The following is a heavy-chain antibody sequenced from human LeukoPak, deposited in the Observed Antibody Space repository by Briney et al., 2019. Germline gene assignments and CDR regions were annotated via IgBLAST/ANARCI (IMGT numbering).Heavy chain of an antibody. CDR1: GGTFSSYA. CDR2: IIPIFGTA. V-gene: IGHV1-69*06. D-gene: IGHD4-23*01. CDR3: ARGQRHGGNSNYYYYMDV. Sequence: GASVKVSCKASGGTFSSYAISWVRQAPGQGLEWMGGIIPIFGTANYAQKFQGRVTITADKSTSTAYMELSSLRSEDTAVYYCARGQRHGGNSNYYYYMDVWGKGTTVTVSS. J-gene: IGHJ6*03.